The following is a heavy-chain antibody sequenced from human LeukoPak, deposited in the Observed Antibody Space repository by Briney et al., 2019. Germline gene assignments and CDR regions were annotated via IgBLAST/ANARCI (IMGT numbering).Heavy chain of an antibody. Sequence: GASVKVSCKASGGTFTSYAISWVRQAPGQGLEWMGGIIPIFGKANYAQKFQGRVTITADESTSTAYMELSSLRSDDTAVYYCAKDLGLLVYAIAYWGQGTLVPVSS. CDR3: AKDLGLLVYAIAY. V-gene: IGHV1-69*13. CDR1: GGTFTSYA. J-gene: IGHJ4*02. CDR2: IIPIFGKA. D-gene: IGHD2-8*01.